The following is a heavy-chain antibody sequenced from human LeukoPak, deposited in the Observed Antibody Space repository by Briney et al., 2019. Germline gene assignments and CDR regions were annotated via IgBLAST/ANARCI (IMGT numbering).Heavy chain of an antibody. Sequence: GGSLRLSCAASGFTFSSYSMNWVRQAPGKGLEWVSGISGSGDSTYYADSVKGRFTISRDNSKNTLYLQMNSLRAEDTALYYCAKRYYYDSSAYYTFWDSWGQGTLVTVSS. V-gene: IGHV3-23*01. J-gene: IGHJ4*02. CDR2: ISGSGDST. CDR1: GFTFSSYS. D-gene: IGHD3-22*01. CDR3: AKRYYYDSSAYYTFWDS.